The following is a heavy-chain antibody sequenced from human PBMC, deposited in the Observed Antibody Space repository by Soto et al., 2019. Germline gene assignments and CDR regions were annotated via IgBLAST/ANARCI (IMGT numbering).Heavy chain of an antibody. CDR3: AKDQGRGTMTTRWY. CDR1: GFTFSSYG. J-gene: IGHJ4*02. V-gene: IGHV3-33*06. Sequence: GGSLRLSCAASGFTFSSYGMHWVRQAPGKGLEWVAVIWYDGSNKYYADSVKGRFTISRDNSKNTLYLQMNSLRAEDTAVYYCAKDQGRGTMTTRWYWGPGTLVTVSS. CDR2: IWYDGSNK. D-gene: IGHD3-22*01.